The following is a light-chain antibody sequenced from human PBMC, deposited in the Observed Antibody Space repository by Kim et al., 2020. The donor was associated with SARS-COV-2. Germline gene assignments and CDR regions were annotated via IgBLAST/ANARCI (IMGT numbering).Light chain of an antibody. V-gene: IGKV1-5*03. CDR2: KAS. CDR3: QQYNSYSLWT. J-gene: IGKJ1*01. Sequence: SVGDRVTITCRASQSISSWLAWYQQKPGKAPKLLIYKASSLESGVPSRFSGSGSGAEFTLTISSLQPDDFATYYCQQYNSYSLWTFGQGTKVDIK. CDR1: QSISSW.